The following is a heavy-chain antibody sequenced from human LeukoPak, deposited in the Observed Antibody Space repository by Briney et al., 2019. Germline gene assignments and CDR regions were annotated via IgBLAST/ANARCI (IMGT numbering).Heavy chain of an antibody. Sequence: GASVMVSCKASGYTFTSYYMHWVRQAPGQGLEWMGIINPSGGSTSYAQKFQGRVTMTRDMSTSTVYMELSSLRSEDTAVYYCARETVRGVYFDYWGQGTLVTVSS. J-gene: IGHJ4*02. CDR3: ARETVRGVYFDY. CDR1: GYTFTSYY. CDR2: INPSGGST. D-gene: IGHD3-10*01. V-gene: IGHV1-46*01.